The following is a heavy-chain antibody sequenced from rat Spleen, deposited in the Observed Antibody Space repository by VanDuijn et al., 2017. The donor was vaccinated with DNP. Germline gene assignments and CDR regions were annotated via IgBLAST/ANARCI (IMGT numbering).Heavy chain of an antibody. CDR2: ISYSGST. CDR1: GYSITSNY. Sequence: EVQLQESGPGLVKPSQSLSLTCSVTGYSITSNYWGWIRKFPGNKMEWMGYISYSGSTGYNPSLKSRISITRDTSKNQFLLQVNSVTTEDTATYYCARGLNYGGYKYYYWYFDFWGPGTMVTVSS. D-gene: IGHD1-11*01. J-gene: IGHJ1*01. V-gene: IGHV3-1*01. CDR3: ARGLNYGGYKYYYWYFDF.